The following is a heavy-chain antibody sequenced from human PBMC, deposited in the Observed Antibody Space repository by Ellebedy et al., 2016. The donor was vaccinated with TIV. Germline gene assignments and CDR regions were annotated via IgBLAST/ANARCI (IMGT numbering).Heavy chain of an antibody. V-gene: IGHV1-46*01. CDR1: GYTFTSHY. Sequence: AASVKVSCKASGYTFTSHYIHWMRQAPGHGLEWMGIINPAGGTTYYAQNFQGRVTMTRDTSTSTVSMELNSLRSEDTAVYYCARDSRQWLEQYYYDYWGQGTLVIVSS. CDR2: INPAGGTT. J-gene: IGHJ4*02. CDR3: ARDSRQWLEQYYYDY. D-gene: IGHD6-19*01.